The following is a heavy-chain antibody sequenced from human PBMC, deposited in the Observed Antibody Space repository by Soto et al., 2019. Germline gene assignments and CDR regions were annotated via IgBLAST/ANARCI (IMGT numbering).Heavy chain of an antibody. V-gene: IGHV4-59*01. D-gene: IGHD2-8*01. CDR1: GGSISSYY. Sequence: QVQLQESGPGLVKPSETLSLTCTVSGGSISSYYWSWIRQPPGKGLEWIGYIYYSGSTNYNPSLKSRVTISVDTSKNQFSLKLSSVTAADTAVYYCARATYCTNGVCYRGAGYYYYMDVWGKGTTVTVSS. J-gene: IGHJ6*03. CDR2: IYYSGST. CDR3: ARATYCTNGVCYRGAGYYYYMDV.